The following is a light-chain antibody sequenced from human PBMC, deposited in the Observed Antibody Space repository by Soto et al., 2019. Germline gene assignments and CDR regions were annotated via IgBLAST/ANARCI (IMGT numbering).Light chain of an antibody. CDR3: QSLGTGIRV. CDR1: SDYSTYA. CDR2: INYDGTH. J-gene: IGLJ3*02. V-gene: IGLV4-69*01. Sequence: QPVLTQSPSASGSLGASVKLTCTLSSDYSTYAIAWHQQQSEKGPRFLMKINYDGTHSKGDGFFDRFSGSSSGAERHLTISSLQSEDEADYYCQSLGTGIRVFGGGTRLTVL.